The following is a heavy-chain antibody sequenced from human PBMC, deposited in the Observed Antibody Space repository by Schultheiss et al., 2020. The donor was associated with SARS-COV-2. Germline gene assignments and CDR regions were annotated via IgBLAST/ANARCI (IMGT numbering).Heavy chain of an antibody. V-gene: IGHV3-21*01. CDR3: ARGTDTAMAGGYYYYGMDV. J-gene: IGHJ6*02. CDR2: ISSRSDYI. D-gene: IGHD5-18*01. Sequence: VGSLRLSCAASGFTFSSYAMSWVRQAPGKGLEWVSAISSRSDYIYYADSVKGRFTISRDNAKNSLYLQMNSLRAEDTAVYYCARGTDTAMAGGYYYYGMDVWGQGTTVTVSS. CDR1: GFTFSSYA.